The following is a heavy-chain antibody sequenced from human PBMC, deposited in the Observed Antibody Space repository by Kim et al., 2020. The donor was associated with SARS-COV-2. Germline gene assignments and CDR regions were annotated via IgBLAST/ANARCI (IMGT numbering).Heavy chain of an antibody. V-gene: IGHV3-30*02. Sequence: KSHADPVKGRFTISRDNSKNKLYLQMNSLGAEDTAVYYCAKVLSHSSGWDYWGQGTLVTVSS. CDR3: AKVLSHSSGWDY. D-gene: IGHD6-19*01. CDR2: K. J-gene: IGHJ4*02.